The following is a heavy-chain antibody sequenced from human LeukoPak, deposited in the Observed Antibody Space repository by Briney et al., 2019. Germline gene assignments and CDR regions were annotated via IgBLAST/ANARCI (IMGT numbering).Heavy chain of an antibody. CDR3: ARAGLGYWSNWFDP. CDR1: GNTFSDYY. CDR2: INPNTGGT. V-gene: IGHV1-2*02. Sequence: SVKVSCKASGNTFSDYYMHCVPQAPGQELEWLGWINPNTGGTNYAQKFQGRVTMTRDMSISTAYMELSRLRSDDTAVYYCARAGLGYWSNWFDPWGQGTQVTVSS. D-gene: IGHD2-15*01. J-gene: IGHJ5*02.